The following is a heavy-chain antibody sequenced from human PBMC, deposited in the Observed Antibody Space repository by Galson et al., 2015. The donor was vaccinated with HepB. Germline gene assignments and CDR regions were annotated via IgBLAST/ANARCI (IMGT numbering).Heavy chain of an antibody. V-gene: IGHV3-7*03. D-gene: IGHD1-26*01. CDR1: GFTFSDYW. CDR2: IKHDGTEK. CDR3: ARGHIVGATM. Sequence: SLRLSCAVSGFTFSDYWMNWVRQAPGVGLEWVANIKHDGTEKYYVDSVKGRFTISRDNAKNSLYLQMNSLRAEDTALYYCARGHIVGATMWGQGTLVTVSS. J-gene: IGHJ4*01.